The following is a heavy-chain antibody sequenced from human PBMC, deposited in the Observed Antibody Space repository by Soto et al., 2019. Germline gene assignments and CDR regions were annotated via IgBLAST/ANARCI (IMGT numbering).Heavy chain of an antibody. V-gene: IGHV4-31*03. D-gene: IGHD3-22*01. CDR3: ARSRYDSSGYYIDY. Sequence: SETLSLTCTLSVGSISSGGYYSSWIRQHPGKGLEWIGYIYYSGSTYYNPSLKSRVTISVDTSKNQFSLKLSSVTAADTAVYYCARSRYDSSGYYIDYWGQGTLVTVSS. CDR1: VGSISSGGYY. J-gene: IGHJ4*02. CDR2: IYYSGST.